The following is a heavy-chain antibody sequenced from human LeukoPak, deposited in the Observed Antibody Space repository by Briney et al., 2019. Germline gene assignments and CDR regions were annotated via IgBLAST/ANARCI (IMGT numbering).Heavy chain of an antibody. J-gene: IGHJ6*04. CDR2: ISAYNGNT. CDR3: ARDRSPAAYGSGRAMDV. Sequence: ASVKVSCKASGYTFTSYGISWVRQAPGQGPEWMGWISAYNGNTNYAQKLQGRVTMTTDTSTSTAYMELRSLRSDDTAVYYCARDRSPAAYGSGRAMDVWGKGTTVTISS. V-gene: IGHV1-18*01. D-gene: IGHD3-10*01. CDR1: GYTFTSYG.